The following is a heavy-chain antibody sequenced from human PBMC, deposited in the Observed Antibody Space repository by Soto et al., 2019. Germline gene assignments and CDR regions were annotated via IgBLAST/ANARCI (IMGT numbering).Heavy chain of an antibody. D-gene: IGHD5-18*01. CDR1: GFTFSIYG. J-gene: IGHJ4*02. CDR2: IWYDGSNK. CDR3: ARGRGYSYGYVDY. Sequence: QVQLVESGGGVVQPGKSLRLSCATSGFTFSIYGMHWVRQAPGKGLEWVAVIWYDGSNKYYADSVMGRFTISRDNSKNTLYLQMNSLRVEDTALYYCARGRGYSYGYVDYWGQGTLVTVSS. V-gene: IGHV3-33*01.